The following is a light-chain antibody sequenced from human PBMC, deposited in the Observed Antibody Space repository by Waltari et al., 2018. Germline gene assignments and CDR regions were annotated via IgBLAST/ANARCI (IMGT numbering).Light chain of an antibody. CDR3: QQYYNTPWT. Sequence: DIVMTQSPDSLSVALGERATINCKSSQSVLFTSNHKNHLAWYQQKPGQPPKLLIYWASTRESGVPDRFSGSGSRTDFTLTISSLQADDVAVYYCQQYYNTPWTFGQGTRVEIK. J-gene: IGKJ1*01. CDR2: WAS. V-gene: IGKV4-1*01. CDR1: QSVLFTSNHKNH.